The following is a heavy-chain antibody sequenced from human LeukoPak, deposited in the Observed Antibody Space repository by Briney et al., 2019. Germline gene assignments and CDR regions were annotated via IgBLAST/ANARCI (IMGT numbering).Heavy chain of an antibody. CDR2: INPKTGGT. Sequence: ASVKVSCKASGYTFTGHYMHWVRQAPGQGLERMGWINPKTGGTYYAQKFQGRVTMTRDTSISTAYMELRSLRSDDTAVYYCASAPITVFEVVKGEFDYWGQGTLVAVSS. CDR1: GYTFTGHY. D-gene: IGHD3-3*01. CDR3: ASAPITVFEVVKGEFDY. J-gene: IGHJ4*02. V-gene: IGHV1-2*02.